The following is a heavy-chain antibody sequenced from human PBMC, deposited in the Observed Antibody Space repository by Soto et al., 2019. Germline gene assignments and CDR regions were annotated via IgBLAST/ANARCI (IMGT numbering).Heavy chain of an antibody. CDR2: IYYNSGTT. CDR3: ARHDYDRNGRYQGFDN. CDR1: GGSISSYY. V-gene: IGHV4-59*08. Sequence: ETLSLTCTVSGGSISSYYWSWIRQPPGKGLEWIGYIYYNSGTTNYNPSLKSRVTISGDTSKNQLSLKLSSVTAADMAVYYCARHDYDRNGRYQGFDNWGQGTQVTVSS. J-gene: IGHJ4*02. D-gene: IGHD3-22*01.